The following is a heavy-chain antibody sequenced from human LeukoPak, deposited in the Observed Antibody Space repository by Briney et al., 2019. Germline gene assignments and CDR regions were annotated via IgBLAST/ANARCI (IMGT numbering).Heavy chain of an antibody. CDR2: FTRSGQNT. J-gene: IGHJ3*01. D-gene: IGHD4-11*01. CDR1: GFPFGDFA. V-gene: IGHV3-23*01. Sequence: PGGSLRLSCAASGFPFGDFAMTWVRQVPGGGGLQWVPTFTRSGQNTYYADSVKGRFTISRDDYKGMLYLQMNSLRAEDAAMYYCVKDDYCSIPGCVIDALVVWGQGTVVTVSS. CDR3: VKDDYCSIPGCVIDALVV.